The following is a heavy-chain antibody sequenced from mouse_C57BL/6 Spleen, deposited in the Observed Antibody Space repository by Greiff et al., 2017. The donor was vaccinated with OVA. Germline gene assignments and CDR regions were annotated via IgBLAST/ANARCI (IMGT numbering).Heavy chain of an antibody. CDR1: GFSLTSYG. Sequence: VKLVESGPGLVQPSQSLSITCTVSGFSLTSYGVHWVRQSPGKGLEWLGVIWSGGSTDYNAAFISRLSISKDNSKSQVFFKMNSLQADDTAIYYCARIYYGTLGYAMDYWGQGTSVTVSS. CDR2: IWSGGST. D-gene: IGHD2-1*01. J-gene: IGHJ4*01. CDR3: ARIYYGTLGYAMDY. V-gene: IGHV2-2*01.